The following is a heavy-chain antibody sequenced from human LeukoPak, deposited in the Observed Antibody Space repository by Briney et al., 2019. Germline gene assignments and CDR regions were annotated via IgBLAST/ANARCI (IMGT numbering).Heavy chain of an antibody. J-gene: IGHJ4*02. D-gene: IGHD6-13*01. Sequence: SQTLSLTCTVSGGSISSGDYYWSWIRQPPGKGLEWIGYIYYSGSTNYNPSLKSRVTISVDTSKNQFSLKLSSVTAADTAVYYCARSKWDRYSSSWFGFDYWGQGTLVTVSS. CDR3: ARSKWDRYSSSWFGFDY. CDR2: IYYSGST. CDR1: GGSISSGDYY. V-gene: IGHV4-61*08.